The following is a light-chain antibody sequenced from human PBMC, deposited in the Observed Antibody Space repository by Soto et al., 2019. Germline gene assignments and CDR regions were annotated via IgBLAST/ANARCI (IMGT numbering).Light chain of an antibody. CDR2: AAS. Sequence: DIQLTQSPSFLSASVGDRVTITCRASQGISSYLVWYQQKPGKAPNLLIYAASTLQSGVPSRFSGSGSGTEFTLTISSLQPEDFATYYCQQLNSYPRTFGHGTRLE. J-gene: IGKJ5*01. CDR3: QQLNSYPRT. V-gene: IGKV1-9*01. CDR1: QGISSY.